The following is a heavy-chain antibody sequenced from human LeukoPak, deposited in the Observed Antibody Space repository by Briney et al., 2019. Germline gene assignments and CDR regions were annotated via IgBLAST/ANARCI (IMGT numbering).Heavy chain of an antibody. CDR1: GFTFSSYA. J-gene: IGHJ4*02. D-gene: IGHD6-13*01. V-gene: IGHV3-23*01. CDR2: ISGSGDST. CDR3: AKAWKQQLIRNYFDY. Sequence: GGSLRLSCAVSGFTFSSYAMSWVRQAPGKGLEWVSGISGSGDSTYYADSVKGRFTISRDNSKNTLYLQMNSLRAEDTAVFYCAKAWKQQLIRNYFDYWGQGTLVTVSS.